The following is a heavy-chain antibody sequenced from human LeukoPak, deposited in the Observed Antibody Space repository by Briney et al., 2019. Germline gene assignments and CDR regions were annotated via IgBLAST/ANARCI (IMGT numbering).Heavy chain of an antibody. Sequence: GGSLRLSSADPGFTFRDYWTSSGRQAPGEGLEWVANLKQDGGEKYYVDSVKGRFTISRDNAKNSLYLQMSTLRAEDTAVYYCARANDYKFDYWGQGTLVTVPS. CDR3: ARANDYKFDY. J-gene: IGHJ4*02. D-gene: IGHD3-10*01. V-gene: IGHV3-7*04. CDR1: GFTFRDYW. CDR2: LKQDGGEK.